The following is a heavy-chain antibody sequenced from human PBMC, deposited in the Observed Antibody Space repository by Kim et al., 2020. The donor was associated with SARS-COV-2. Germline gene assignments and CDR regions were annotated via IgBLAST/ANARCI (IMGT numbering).Heavy chain of an antibody. CDR2: ISAYNGNT. CDR1: GYTFTSYG. D-gene: IGHD5-18*01. CDR3: VRDDPMDTAMVMFAAFDY. J-gene: IGHJ4*02. Sequence: ASVKVSCKASGYTFTSYGISWVRQAPGQGFEWMGWISAYNGNTNYAQKLQGRVTMTTDTSTRTAYMELRSLRSDYTAVYYCVRDDPMDTAMVMFAAFDYWGQGTRVPVSS. V-gene: IGHV1-18*01.